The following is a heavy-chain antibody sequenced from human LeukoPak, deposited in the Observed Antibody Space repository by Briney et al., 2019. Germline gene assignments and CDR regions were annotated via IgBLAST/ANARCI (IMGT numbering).Heavy chain of an antibody. D-gene: IGHD5-24*01. CDR3: AKDVGGDGFNFFDY. J-gene: IGHJ4*02. Sequence: GGSLRLSCAASGFTFDDYAMHWVRQAPGKGLEWVSLISWDGQTDYYADSVKGRFTISRDNSKNYLYLQMTSLRSDDTALYFCAKDVGGDGFNFFDYWGQGTLVSVSS. V-gene: IGHV3-43D*03. CDR2: ISWDGQTD. CDR1: GFTFDDYA.